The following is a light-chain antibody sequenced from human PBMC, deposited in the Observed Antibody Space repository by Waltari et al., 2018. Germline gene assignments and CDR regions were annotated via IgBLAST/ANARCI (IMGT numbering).Light chain of an antibody. CDR1: SSDVGGYNY. Sequence: QSALTQPASVSGSPGQSITISCTGTSSDVGGYNYVSWYQQPPGKAPKLMIYDVRKRPSGVSKSFSGSQSGNTASLTISGLQAEDEADYYCSSYTSSSTLVFGGGTKLTVL. CDR3: SSYTSSSTLV. J-gene: IGLJ2*01. V-gene: IGLV2-14*01. CDR2: DVR.